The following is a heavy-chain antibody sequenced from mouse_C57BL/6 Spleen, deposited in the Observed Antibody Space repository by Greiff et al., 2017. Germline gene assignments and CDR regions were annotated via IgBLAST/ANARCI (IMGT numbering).Heavy chain of an antibody. CDR2: IDPNSGGT. CDR1: GYTFTSYW. J-gene: IGHJ2*01. CDR3: AREDYYGSSLYYFDY. Sequence: QVQLKQPGAELVKPGASVKLSCKASGYTFTSYWMHWVKQRPGRGLEWIGRIDPNSGGTKYNEKFKSKATLTVDKPSSTAYMQLSSLTSEDSAVDYCAREDYYGSSLYYFDYWGQGTTLTVSS. D-gene: IGHD1-1*01. V-gene: IGHV1-72*01.